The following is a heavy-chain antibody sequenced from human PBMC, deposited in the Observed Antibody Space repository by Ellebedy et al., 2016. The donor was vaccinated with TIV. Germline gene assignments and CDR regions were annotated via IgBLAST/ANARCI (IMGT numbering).Heavy chain of an antibody. D-gene: IGHD3-3*01. V-gene: IGHV3-53*01. CDR3: AAISITGVGGRGWFDP. Sequence: GESLKISCAASGFTVSSNSMAWVRQAPGKGLVWVSIFDIFDNGGTTHYANSVKGRFTLSRDTSKNTLYLQMNSLRTEDTAVYYCAAISITGVGGRGWFDPWGQGTLVTVSS. CDR1: GFTVSSNS. J-gene: IGHJ5*02. CDR2: FDIFDNGGTT.